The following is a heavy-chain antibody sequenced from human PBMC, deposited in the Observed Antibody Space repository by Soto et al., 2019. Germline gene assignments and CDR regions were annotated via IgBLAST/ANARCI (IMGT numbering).Heavy chain of an antibody. J-gene: IGHJ4*02. D-gene: IGHD3-22*01. CDR2: ISGSGGST. CDR1: GFTFSSYA. Sequence: PGGSLRRSCADSGFTFSSYAMSWVRQAPGEGLEWVSAISGSGGSTYYADSVKGRFTISRDNSKNTLYLQMNSLRAEDTAVYYCANDRPYYYDSSGYPGPTYWGQGTLVTVSS. V-gene: IGHV3-23*01. CDR3: ANDRPYYYDSSGYPGPTY.